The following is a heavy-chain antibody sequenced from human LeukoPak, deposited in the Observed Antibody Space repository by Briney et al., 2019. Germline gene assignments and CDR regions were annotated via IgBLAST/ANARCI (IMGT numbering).Heavy chain of an antibody. J-gene: IGHJ6*02. CDR3: AREQVLWVGESSYGIDV. D-gene: IGHD3-10*01. V-gene: IGHV1-18*01. CDR2: ISAYNGNT. CDR1: GYTFTSYG. Sequence: ASVKVSCKASGYTFTSYGISWVRQAPGQGLEWMGWISAYNGNTNYARKLRGSVTMTTDTSTSTAYIELRSLRTDDTAVYYCAREQVLWVGESSYGIDVGGQGTTATV.